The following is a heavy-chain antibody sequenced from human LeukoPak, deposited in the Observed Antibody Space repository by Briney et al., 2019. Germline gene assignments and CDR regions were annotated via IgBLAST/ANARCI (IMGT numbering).Heavy chain of an antibody. V-gene: IGHV3-9*01. CDR2: ISWNSGSI. D-gene: IGHD3-10*01. J-gene: IGHJ4*02. CDR1: GFTFDDYA. Sequence: GRSLRLSCAASGFTFDDYAMHWVRQAPGKGLEWVSGISWNSGSIGYADSVKGRFTISRDNAKNSLYLQMNSLRAEDTAVYYCARLDYYGSGSYDYWGQGTLVTVSS. CDR3: ARLDYYGSGSYDY.